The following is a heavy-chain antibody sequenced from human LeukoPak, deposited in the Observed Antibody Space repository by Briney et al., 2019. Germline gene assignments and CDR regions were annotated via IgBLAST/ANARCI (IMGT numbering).Heavy chain of an antibody. Sequence: GGSLRLSCAASGFTSINYAMNWVRQAPGKGLEWVSAISGSGGTTYFADSVKGRFTISRDNSRDTLYLQMNSLRAEDTAVYYCAKESGRIAVAGFAFDYWGQGTLVTVSS. J-gene: IGHJ4*02. D-gene: IGHD6-19*01. CDR3: AKESGRIAVAGFAFDY. CDR2: ISGSGGTT. V-gene: IGHV3-23*01. CDR1: GFTSINYA.